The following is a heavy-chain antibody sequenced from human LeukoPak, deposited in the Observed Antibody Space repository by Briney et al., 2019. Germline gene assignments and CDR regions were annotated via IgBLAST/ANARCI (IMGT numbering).Heavy chain of an antibody. CDR3: ARALGYCSGGSCTRGYNWFDP. V-gene: IGHV4-34*01. CDR1: GGSFSGYY. D-gene: IGHD2-15*01. J-gene: IGHJ5*02. Sequence: PSETLSLTCAVYGGSFSGYYWSWIRQPPGKGLEWIGEINHSGSTNYNPSLKSRVTISVDTSMNQFSLKLSFATTADTAVYYCARALGYCSGGSCTRGYNWFDPWGQRTLVTVPS. CDR2: INHSGST.